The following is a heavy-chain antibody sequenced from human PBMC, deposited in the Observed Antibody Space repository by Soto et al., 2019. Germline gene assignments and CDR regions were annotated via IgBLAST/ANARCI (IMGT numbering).Heavy chain of an antibody. CDR1: GGSISSSRSY. J-gene: IGHJ5*01. V-gene: IGHV4-39*01. CDR2: IFYSGST. D-gene: IGHD2-15*01. Sequence: QLQLQESGPGLVKSSETLSLTCNVSGGSISSSRSYWAWIRQPPGKGLEWIANIFYSGSTNYNPSPESRVTVSVDTSKNKFSLKLSFVTAADTAVYYSARQATKSDIDLWFDSWGQGTLVTVSS. CDR3: ARQATKSDIDLWFDS.